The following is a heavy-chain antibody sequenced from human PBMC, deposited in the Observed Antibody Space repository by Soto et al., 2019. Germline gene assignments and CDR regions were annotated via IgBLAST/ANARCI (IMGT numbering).Heavy chain of an antibody. J-gene: IGHJ4*02. CDR3: ATWGSWSGYSKEVEPFDY. V-gene: IGHV1-8*01. Sequence: ASVKVSCKASGNTFSSNDINWVRQATGQGLEWMGWMNPNTGNTDYAQKFQGRVTMTRNTSISTAYMELSSLRSEDTAVYYCATWGSWSGYSKEVEPFDYWGQGTLVTVS. CDR2: MNPNTGNT. CDR1: GNTFSSND. D-gene: IGHD3-3*01.